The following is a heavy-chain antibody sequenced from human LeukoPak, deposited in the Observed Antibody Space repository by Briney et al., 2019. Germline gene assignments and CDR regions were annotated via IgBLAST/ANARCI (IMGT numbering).Heavy chain of an antibody. CDR3: ARDYYDSSGYYWWYFDY. J-gene: IGHJ4*02. CDR2: IYTSGST. Sequence: PSETLSLTCTVSGGSISSYYWSWIRQPAGKGLEWIGRIYTSGSTNYNPSLRSRVTMSVDTSKNQFSLKLRSVTAADKAVYYCARDYYDSSGYYWWYFDYWGQGTLVTVSS. CDR1: GGSISSYY. V-gene: IGHV4-4*07. D-gene: IGHD3-22*01.